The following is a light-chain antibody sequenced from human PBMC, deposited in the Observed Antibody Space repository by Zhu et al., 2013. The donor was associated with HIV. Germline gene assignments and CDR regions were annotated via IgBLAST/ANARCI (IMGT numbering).Light chain of an antibody. V-gene: IGKV3-15*01. J-gene: IGKJ4*01. CDR2: GAS. CDR3: QQYNNWPLT. CDR1: QSVNNN. Sequence: EKVMTQSPVTLSVSPGERATLSCRASQSVNNNLAWYQQKPGQAPRLLIYGASTRATGIPARFSGSGSGTEFTLTISSLESEDFAVYYCQQYNNWPLTFGGGTKVEIK.